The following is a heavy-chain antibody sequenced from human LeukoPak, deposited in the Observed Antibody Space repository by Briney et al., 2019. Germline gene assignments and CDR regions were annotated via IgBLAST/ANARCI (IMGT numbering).Heavy chain of an antibody. CDR3: ARTYYGFWSGYSYYYYYGMDV. J-gene: IGHJ6*02. Sequence: ASVKVSCKASGYTFTSYDINWVRQATGQGLEWMGWMNPNSGNTGYAQKFQGRVTMTRNTSISTAYMELSSLRSEDTAVYYCARTYYGFWSGYSYYYYYGMDVWGQGTTVTVSS. V-gene: IGHV1-8*01. D-gene: IGHD3-3*01. CDR1: GYTFTSYD. CDR2: MNPNSGNT.